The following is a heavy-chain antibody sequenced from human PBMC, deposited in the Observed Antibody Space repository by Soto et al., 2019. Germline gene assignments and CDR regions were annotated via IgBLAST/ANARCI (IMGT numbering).Heavy chain of an antibody. CDR1: GFIFTTHG. CDR3: AHPRGFGVFDAVDI. CDR2: ISSSGEST. D-gene: IGHD3-10*01. J-gene: IGHJ3*02. Sequence: GGSLRLSCATSGFIFTTHGMNWVRQSPGKGLEWVSAISSSGESTFYAESVRGRFTISRDNSLNTLYLQMRSLRPEDTAVYYCAHPRGFGVFDAVDIWGQGTMVTVSS. V-gene: IGHV3-23*01.